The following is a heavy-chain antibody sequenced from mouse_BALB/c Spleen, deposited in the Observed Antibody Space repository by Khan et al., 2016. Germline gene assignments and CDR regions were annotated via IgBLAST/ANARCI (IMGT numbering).Heavy chain of an antibody. D-gene: IGHD4-1*01. CDR1: GFNIKDTY. V-gene: IGHV14-3*02. CDR2: IDPANGNT. Sequence: VQLKQSGAELVKPGASVKLSCTASGFNIKDTYMHWVKQRPEQGLEWIGRIDPANGNTKYDPKFQGKATITADTSSNTAYLQLSSLTSEDTAVYYCARSMRLTGTFLYAMDYWGQGTSVTVSS. J-gene: IGHJ4*01. CDR3: ARSMRLTGTFLYAMDY.